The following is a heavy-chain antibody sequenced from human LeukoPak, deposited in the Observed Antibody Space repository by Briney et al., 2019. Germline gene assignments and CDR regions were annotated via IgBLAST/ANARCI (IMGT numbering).Heavy chain of an antibody. CDR1: GITLSNYG. CDR3: AKRGVVIRVILVGFHKEAYYFDS. CDR2: ISGSGGST. V-gene: IGHV3-23*01. J-gene: IGHJ4*02. D-gene: IGHD3-22*01. Sequence: GGSLRLSCAVSGITLSNYGMSWVRQAPGKGLEWVAGISGSGGSTNYAASVKGRFTISRDNPKNTLYLQMNSLRAEDAAVYFCAKRGVVIRVILVGFHKEAYYFDSWGQGALVTVSS.